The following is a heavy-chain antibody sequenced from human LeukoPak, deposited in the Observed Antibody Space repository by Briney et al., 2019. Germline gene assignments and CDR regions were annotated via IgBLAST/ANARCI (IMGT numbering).Heavy chain of an antibody. V-gene: IGHV3-72*01. CDR3: AIPPTGIVGANRPLSD. J-gene: IGHJ4*02. CDR1: GFTFSDHY. Sequence: GGSLRLSCAASGFTFSDHYMDWVRQAPGKGLEWVGRTRNKANSYTTEYAASVKGRFTISRDDSKNSLYLQMNSLKTEDTAVYYCAIPPTGIVGANRPLSDWGQGTLVTVSS. D-gene: IGHD1-26*01. CDR2: TRNKANSYTT.